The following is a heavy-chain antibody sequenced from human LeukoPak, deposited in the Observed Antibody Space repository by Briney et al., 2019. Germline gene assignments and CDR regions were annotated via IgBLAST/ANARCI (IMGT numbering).Heavy chain of an antibody. Sequence: SEALSLTCAVYGGSFSGYYWSWIRQPPGKGLEWIGEINHSGSTNYNPSLKSRVTISVDTSKNQFSLKLSSVTAADTAVYYCARDGGLGAFDVWGQGTMVTVSS. D-gene: IGHD2-15*01. J-gene: IGHJ3*01. V-gene: IGHV4-34*01. CDR1: GGSFSGYY. CDR2: INHSGST. CDR3: ARDGGLGAFDV.